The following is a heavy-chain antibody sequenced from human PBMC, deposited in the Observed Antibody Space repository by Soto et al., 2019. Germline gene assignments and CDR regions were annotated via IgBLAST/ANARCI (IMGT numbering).Heavy chain of an antibody. CDR1: GGTFSSYA. CDR2: IIPIFGTA. V-gene: IGHV1-69*01. CDR3: ARGIRHRNHDAFDI. Sequence: QVQLVQSGAEVKKPGSSVKVSCTASGGTFSSYAISWVRQAPGQGLEWMGGIIPIFGTANYAQKSQGRVTITADESTSTAYMELSSLRSEDTAVYYCARGIRHRNHDAFDIWGQGTMVTVSS. J-gene: IGHJ3*02.